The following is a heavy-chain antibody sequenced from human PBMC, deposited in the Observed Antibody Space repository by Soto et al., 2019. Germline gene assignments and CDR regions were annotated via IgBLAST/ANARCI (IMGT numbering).Heavy chain of an antibody. CDR1: GFHFSAYW. J-gene: IGHJ4*02. CDR3: VGVPLAGS. D-gene: IGHD6-19*01. CDR2: IKEDGSDK. V-gene: IGHV3-7*01. Sequence: EVQLVDSGGGLVQPGGSLRLSCVASGFHFSAYWMSWVRQAPGKGLEWVANIKEDGSDKYYVDSVKGRFTISRDNAKNSLYLQMNSLRAEDTAVYYCVGVPLAGSWGQGTLVTVSS.